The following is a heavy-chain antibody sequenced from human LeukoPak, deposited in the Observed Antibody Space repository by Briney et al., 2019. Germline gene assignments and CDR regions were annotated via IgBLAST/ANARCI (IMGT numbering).Heavy chain of an antibody. CDR3: ARVISSAWRQNDL. D-gene: IGHD3-22*01. CDR1: GDSITSYAR. CDR2: IHLNGIT. J-gene: IGHJ5*02. Sequence: SETLSLTCSVSGDSITSYARWSWVRQPPGKGLEWIGEIHLNGITNYNPSLKSRVTMSIDKSKNQLSLNLSSVTAADTAVYYCARVISSAWRQNDLWGQGILVTV. V-gene: IGHV4-4*02.